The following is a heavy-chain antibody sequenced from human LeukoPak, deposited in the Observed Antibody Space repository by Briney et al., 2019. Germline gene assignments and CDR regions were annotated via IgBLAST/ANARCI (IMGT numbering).Heavy chain of an antibody. V-gene: IGHV3-23*01. Sequence: PGGSLRLSCAASGFTFSSYAMSWVRQAPGKGLEWVSTISNSGGTTYYADSVKGRFTISRDDSENTLYLQMNSLRAEDTALYYCARGAAPYYDFWSGYPHDAFDIWGQGTMVTVSS. CDR3: ARGAAPYYDFWSGYPHDAFDI. D-gene: IGHD3-3*01. CDR2: ISNSGGTT. CDR1: GFTFSSYA. J-gene: IGHJ3*02.